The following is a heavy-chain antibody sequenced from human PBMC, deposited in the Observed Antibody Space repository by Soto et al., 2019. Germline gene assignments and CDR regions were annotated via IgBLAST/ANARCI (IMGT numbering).Heavy chain of an antibody. CDR1: SGSISSNYW. CDR2: SDHSGST. V-gene: IGHV4-4*02. D-gene: IGHD2-2*01. Sequence: QVHLQESGPGLVKPSETLSLTCAVSSGSISSNYWWTWVRQSPGKGLEWIGESDHSGSTNYNPSRKNRVNIAVDKSKNPFSLKLTSVIAADTAVYFCAAVAGGCSRTTCQIDPWGQGTLVTVSS. J-gene: IGHJ5*02. CDR3: AAVAGGCSRTTCQIDP.